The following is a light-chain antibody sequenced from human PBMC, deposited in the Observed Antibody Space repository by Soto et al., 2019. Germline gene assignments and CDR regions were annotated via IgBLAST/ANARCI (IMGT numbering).Light chain of an antibody. CDR3: STWDDSLNGWV. Sequence: QSVLTQPPSASGTPGQRVAMSCSGSSSNIGDNTVHWYQQLPGTAPKLLIYNNDRRPSGVPDRFSGSKSGTSASLAISGLQYEDEADYFCSTWDDSLNGWVFGGGTKLTVL. V-gene: IGLV1-44*01. CDR1: SSNIGDNT. CDR2: NND. J-gene: IGLJ3*02.